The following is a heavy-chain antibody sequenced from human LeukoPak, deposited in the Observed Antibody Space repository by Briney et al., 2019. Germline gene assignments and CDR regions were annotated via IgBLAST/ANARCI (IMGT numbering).Heavy chain of an antibody. V-gene: IGHV4-59*01. J-gene: IGHJ3*02. CDR3: ARSRSSSPYYFDI. CDR1: RGSISTYY. Sequence: SETLSLTCSVSRGSISTYYWSWIRQPPGKGLEWIGFVFYSGTTNSNPSVKSRVSMSVDMSKNHLPLELTSVTAADSAVYYCARSRSSSPYYFDIWGQGTMVTVSS. D-gene: IGHD3-22*01. CDR2: VFYSGTT.